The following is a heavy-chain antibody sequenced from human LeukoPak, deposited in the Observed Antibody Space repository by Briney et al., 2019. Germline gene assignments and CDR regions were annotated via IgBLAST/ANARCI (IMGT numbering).Heavy chain of an antibody. CDR3: AKDYYDSSGYYYVPSHYYYYYGMDV. D-gene: IGHD3-22*01. Sequence: GGSLRLSCAASEFTFSNYVMTWVRQAPGKGLEWVAVISYDGSNKYYADSVKGRFTISRDNSKNTLYLQMNSLRAEDTAVYYCAKDYYDSSGYYYVPSHYYYYYGMDVWGQGTTVTVSS. J-gene: IGHJ6*02. CDR1: EFTFSNYV. CDR2: ISYDGSNK. V-gene: IGHV3-30*18.